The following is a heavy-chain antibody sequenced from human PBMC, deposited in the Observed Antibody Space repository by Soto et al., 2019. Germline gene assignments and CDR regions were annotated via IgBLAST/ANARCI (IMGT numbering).Heavy chain of an antibody. Sequence: QVQLQQWGAGLLKPSETLSLTCAVYGGSFSGNYWSWIRQPPGKGLEWIGEINHSGSTNYNPSLKSRVTISVDTSKNQFSLTLSSVTAADTAVYYCARGGTYNWNDAVYWFDPWGQGTLVTVSS. CDR3: ARGGTYNWNDAVYWFDP. J-gene: IGHJ5*02. V-gene: IGHV4-34*01. CDR2: INHSGST. CDR1: GGSFSGNY. D-gene: IGHD1-1*01.